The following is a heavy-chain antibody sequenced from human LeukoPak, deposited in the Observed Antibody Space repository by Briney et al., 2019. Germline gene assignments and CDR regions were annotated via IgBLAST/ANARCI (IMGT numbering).Heavy chain of an antibody. CDR1: GGSVYNYY. D-gene: IGHD3-22*01. V-gene: IGHV4-59*08. CDR3: ARQRGYYYDSSGYLDY. CDR2: IYYSGST. Sequence: SETLSLTCTVSGGSVYNYYWSWIRQPPGKGLEWIGYIYYSGSTNYNPSLKSRVTISVDTSKNQFSLKLSSVTAADTAVYYCARQRGYYYDSSGYLDYWGQGTLVTVSS. J-gene: IGHJ4*02.